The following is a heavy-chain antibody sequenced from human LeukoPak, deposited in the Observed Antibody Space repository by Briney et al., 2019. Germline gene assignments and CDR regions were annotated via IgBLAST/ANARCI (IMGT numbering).Heavy chain of an antibody. J-gene: IGHJ3*02. D-gene: IGHD3-10*01. Sequence: SETLSLTCTVSGGSISSYYWSWIRQPPGKGLEWIGYIYYSGSTNYNPSLKSRATISVDTSKNQFSLKLSSVTAADTAVYYCARSNVLLWFGELFGDAFDIWGQGTMVTVSS. CDR2: IYYSGST. CDR3: ARSNVLLWFGELFGDAFDI. CDR1: GGSISSYY. V-gene: IGHV4-59*01.